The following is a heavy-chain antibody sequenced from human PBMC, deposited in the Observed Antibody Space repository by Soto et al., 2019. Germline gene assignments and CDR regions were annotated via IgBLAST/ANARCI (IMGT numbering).Heavy chain of an antibody. Sequence: SETLSLTCTVSGGSLSNYYWSWIRQHPGKGLEWIGYIYYSGSTYYNPSLKSRVTISVDTSKNQFSLKLSSVTAADTAVYYCARDITGTLGPDYWGQETLVTVSS. CDR1: GGSLSNYY. D-gene: IGHD1-20*01. CDR3: ARDITGTLGPDY. J-gene: IGHJ4*02. CDR2: IYYSGST. V-gene: IGHV4-59*12.